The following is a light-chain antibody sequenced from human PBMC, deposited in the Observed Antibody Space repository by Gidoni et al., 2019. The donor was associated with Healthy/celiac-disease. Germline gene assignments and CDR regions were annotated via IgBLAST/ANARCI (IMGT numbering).Light chain of an antibody. CDR3: QQRSNWGWT. Sequence: EIVLTQSPATLSLSPGERATLSCRASQSVSSYLAWYQPKPCQAPRLLIYDASNRAPGIPARFSGSWSGTDFTLTISSLEPEDFAVYYCQQRSNWGWTFGQGTKVEIK. V-gene: IGKV3-11*01. CDR2: DAS. J-gene: IGKJ1*01. CDR1: QSVSSY.